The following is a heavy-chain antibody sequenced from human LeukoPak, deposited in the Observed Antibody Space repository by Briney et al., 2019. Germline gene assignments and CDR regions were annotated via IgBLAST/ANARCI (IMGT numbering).Heavy chain of an antibody. Sequence: TGGSLRLSCAASGFTFSSYAMSWVRQAPGKGLEWVSAISGSGGSTYYADSVKGRFTISRDNSKNTLYLQMNSLRAEDTAVYYCAKSHPIVATIYYYYGMDVWGQGTTVTVSS. V-gene: IGHV3-23*01. CDR3: AKSHPIVATIYYYYGMDV. CDR1: GFTFSSYA. D-gene: IGHD5-12*01. CDR2: ISGSGGST. J-gene: IGHJ6*02.